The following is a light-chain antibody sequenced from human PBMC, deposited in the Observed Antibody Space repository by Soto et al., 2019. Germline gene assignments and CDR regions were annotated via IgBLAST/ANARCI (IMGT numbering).Light chain of an antibody. Sequence: QSALTQPASVSGSPGQSITISCTGTSRDIGNYDFVSWYQQVPGTAPKAMIYEVSSRPSGVSSFSGSKSGNTASLTISGLQAEDEAYYYCSSYTTSTSFLFGGGTKLTVL. CDR1: SRDIGNYDF. V-gene: IGLV2-14*01. CDR2: EVS. J-gene: IGLJ2*01. CDR3: SSYTTSTSFL.